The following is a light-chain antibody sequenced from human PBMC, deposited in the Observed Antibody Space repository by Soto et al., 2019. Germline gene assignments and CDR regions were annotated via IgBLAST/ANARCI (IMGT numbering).Light chain of an antibody. CDR2: GAS. J-gene: IGKJ1*01. CDR3: QQYNNWPPET. V-gene: IGKV3-15*01. Sequence: IVLTQSPAALSLSPGERDKFSCRASQSVHSSLAWFQQKPGQAPRLLIFGASTRATGIPDRFSGSGSGTEFTLTISSLQSEDFAVYYCQQYNNWPPETFGQGTKVDIK. CDR1: QSVHSS.